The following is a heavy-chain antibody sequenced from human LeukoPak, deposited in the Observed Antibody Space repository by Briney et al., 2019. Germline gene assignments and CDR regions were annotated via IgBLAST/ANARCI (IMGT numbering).Heavy chain of an antibody. CDR3: ARAGERYFFDY. CDR1: GGSISSYY. V-gene: IGHV4-59*01. J-gene: IGHJ4*02. CDR2: IYYSGST. D-gene: IGHD3-16*01. Sequence: PSETLSLTCTVSGGSISSYYWSWIRQPPGKGLEWIGYIYYSGSTKYNPSLESLLSFSIDTSKNQFSLRLTSVTAADTAVYYCARAGERYFFDYWSQGTLVTVSS.